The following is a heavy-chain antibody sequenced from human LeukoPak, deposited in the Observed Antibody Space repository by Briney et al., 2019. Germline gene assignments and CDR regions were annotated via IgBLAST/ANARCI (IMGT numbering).Heavy chain of an antibody. CDR2: ISGSGGGT. J-gene: IGHJ4*02. CDR3: AKAGFWSTYYWDY. CDR1: GFTFSNYA. D-gene: IGHD3-3*01. Sequence: GGSLRLSCAASGFTFSNYAMSWVRQAPGKGLEWVSFISGSGGGTYSADSVKGRFTISRDNSKNTLYLQVNSLRAEDMAVYYCAKAGFWSTYYWDYWGQGTLVTVSS. V-gene: IGHV3-23*01.